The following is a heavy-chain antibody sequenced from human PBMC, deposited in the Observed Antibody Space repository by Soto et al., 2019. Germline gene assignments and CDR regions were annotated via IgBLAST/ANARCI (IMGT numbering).Heavy chain of an antibody. CDR1: GYSFTSLD. V-gene: IGHV1-8*01. CDR2: MQPSTGRT. CDR3: APGVSAGVAY. J-gene: IGHJ4*02. Sequence: ASVKVSCTASGYSFTSLDINWVRQTAGQGLEWMGWMQPSTGRTGYAQKFQGRVTMTRDTSINTAYMELTTLTSDDTAFYYCAPGVSAGVAYWGQGTLVTVSS. D-gene: IGHD1-26*01.